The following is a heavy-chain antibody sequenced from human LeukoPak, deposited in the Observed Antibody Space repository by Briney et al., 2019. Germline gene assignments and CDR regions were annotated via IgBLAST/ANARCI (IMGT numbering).Heavy chain of an antibody. CDR1: GYTFTNYP. CDR3: AKSLYSRAYFYYYSGMDV. D-gene: IGHD6-25*01. V-gene: IGHV7-4-1*02. Sequence: GASVKVSCTTSGYTFTNYPINWVRQAPGQGLEWMGWINTNTGNPTYAQGFTGRFVFSLDTSVSTASLQISSLKAEDTAVYYCAKSLYSRAYFYYYSGMDVWGHGTTVTVSS. CDR2: INTNTGNP. J-gene: IGHJ6*02.